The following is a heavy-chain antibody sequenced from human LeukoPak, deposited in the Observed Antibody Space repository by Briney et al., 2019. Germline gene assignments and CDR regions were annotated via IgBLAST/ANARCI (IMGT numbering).Heavy chain of an antibody. CDR2: IYYSGST. Sequence: SETLSLTCTVSGGSISTDYWSWIRQPPGKGLEWIGYIYYSGSTNYNPSLKSRVTISVATSKNQFSLKLSSVTAADTAVYYCARGRGDSSSWTMYYYYYYGMDVWGQGTTVTVSS. J-gene: IGHJ6*02. V-gene: IGHV4-59*01. D-gene: IGHD6-13*01. CDR1: GGSISTDY. CDR3: ARGRGDSSSWTMYYYYYYGMDV.